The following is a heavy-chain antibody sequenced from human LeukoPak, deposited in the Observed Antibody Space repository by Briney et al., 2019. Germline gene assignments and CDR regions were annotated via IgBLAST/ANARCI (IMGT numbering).Heavy chain of an antibody. D-gene: IGHD1-26*01. CDR2: INHSGST. J-gene: IGHJ4*02. CDR1: GGSFSGYY. V-gene: IGHV4-34*01. CDR3: ARRNVGAKTFDY. Sequence: SETLSLTCAVYGGSFSGYYWSWIRQPPGKGLEWIGEINHSGSTNYNPSLKSRVTISVDTSKNQFSLKLSSVTAADTAVYYCARRNVGAKTFDYWGQGTLVTVSS.